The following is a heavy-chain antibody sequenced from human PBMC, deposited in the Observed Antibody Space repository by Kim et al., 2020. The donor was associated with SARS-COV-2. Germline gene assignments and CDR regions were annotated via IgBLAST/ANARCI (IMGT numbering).Heavy chain of an antibody. J-gene: IGHJ5*02. D-gene: IGHD6-13*01. V-gene: IGHV4-34*01. CDR2: INHSGST. CDR3: ARVEQLVPFWFDP. Sequence: SETLSLTCAVYGGSFSGYYWSWIRQPPGKGLEWIGEINHSGSTNYNPSLKSRVTISVDTSKNQFSLKLSSVTAADTAVYYCARVEQLVPFWFDPWGQGTLVTVSS. CDR1: GGSFSGYY.